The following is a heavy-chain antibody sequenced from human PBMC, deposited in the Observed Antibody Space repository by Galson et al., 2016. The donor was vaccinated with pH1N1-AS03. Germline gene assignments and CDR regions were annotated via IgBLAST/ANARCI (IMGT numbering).Heavy chain of an antibody. CDR1: GYRFRTYW. Sequence: QSGAEVTKAGEPLKISCRGSGYRFRTYWIGWVRQVPGRGLECMGIVYPDDSDVIYMSSFEGQVTISADKSSGAAYLGWLSLNVSDNGMYYCARLFGKGGRIDCWGQGTLVTVSS. J-gene: IGHJ4*02. CDR3: ARLFGKGGRIDC. D-gene: IGHD1-14*01. CDR2: VYPDDSDV. V-gene: IGHV5-51*01.